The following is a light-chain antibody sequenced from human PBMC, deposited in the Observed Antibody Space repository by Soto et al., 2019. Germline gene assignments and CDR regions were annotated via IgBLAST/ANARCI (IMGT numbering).Light chain of an antibody. Sequence: QSVLTQPPSVSAAPGQKVTISCSGSSSNIGGNYVSWSPVLPRTAPKLLIYDNKKRHSGIPDRFSGSKSGTSATLGITELQIGDEAEYYCGTWDISLDTVVFGGGTKLTVL. CDR3: GTWDISLDTVV. V-gene: IGLV1-51*01. CDR1: SSNIGGNY. CDR2: DNK. J-gene: IGLJ2*01.